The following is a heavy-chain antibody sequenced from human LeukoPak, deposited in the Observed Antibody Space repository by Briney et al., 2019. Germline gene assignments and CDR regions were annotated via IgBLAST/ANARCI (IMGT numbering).Heavy chain of an antibody. CDR3: ARDRGSGWPFDY. Sequence: GASVKVSCKASGGTFSSYAISWVRQAPGQGLEWMGGIIPIFGTANYAQKFQGRVTITADESTSTAYMELSSLRSGDTAVYYCARDRGSGWPFDYWGQGTLVTVSS. CDR2: IIPIFGTA. D-gene: IGHD6-19*01. J-gene: IGHJ4*02. V-gene: IGHV1-69*13. CDR1: GGTFSSYA.